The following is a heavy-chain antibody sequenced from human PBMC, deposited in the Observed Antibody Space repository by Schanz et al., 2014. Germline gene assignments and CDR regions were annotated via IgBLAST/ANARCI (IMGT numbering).Heavy chain of an antibody. V-gene: IGHV1-69*08. J-gene: IGHJ6*02. CDR3: ARDDRAYYYGMDV. Sequence: QVQLVQSGAEVKKPGSSVKVSCKASGGTFSTYTISWVRQAPGQGLEWMGRIIPILGIANYAQKFQGWVTVTRDTSISTVYMELSRVTYEDTAVYYCARDDRAYYYGMDVWGQGTTVTVSS. CDR1: GGTFSTYT. CDR2: IIPILGIA. D-gene: IGHD3-22*01.